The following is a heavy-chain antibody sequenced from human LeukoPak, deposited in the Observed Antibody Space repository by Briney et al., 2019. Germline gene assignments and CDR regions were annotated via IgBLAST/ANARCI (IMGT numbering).Heavy chain of an antibody. Sequence: GGSLRLSCVASGFTFSSYAMSWVRQAPGKGLEWVSAISDSRTSTYYADSVKGRFTISRDNSKNTSYLRMNSLRAEDTAVYYCAQFGPGMAVGDYWGQGTLVTVSS. CDR1: GFTFSSYA. CDR3: AQFGPGMAVGDY. J-gene: IGHJ4*02. CDR2: ISDSRTST. D-gene: IGHD2-8*01. V-gene: IGHV3-23*01.